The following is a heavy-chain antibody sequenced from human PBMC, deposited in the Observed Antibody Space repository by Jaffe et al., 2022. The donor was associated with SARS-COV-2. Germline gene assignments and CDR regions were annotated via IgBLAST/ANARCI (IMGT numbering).Heavy chain of an antibody. CDR3: AREVRGVIITPYFDY. V-gene: IGHV4-61*01. CDR1: GGSVSSGSYY. Sequence: QVQLQESGPGLVKPSETLSLTCTVSGGSVSSGSYYWSWIRQPPGKGLEWIGYIYYSGSTNYNPSLKSRVTISVDTSKNQFSLKLSSVTAADTAVYYCAREVRGVIITPYFDYWGQGTLVTVSS. CDR2: IYYSGST. J-gene: IGHJ4*02. D-gene: IGHD3-10*01.